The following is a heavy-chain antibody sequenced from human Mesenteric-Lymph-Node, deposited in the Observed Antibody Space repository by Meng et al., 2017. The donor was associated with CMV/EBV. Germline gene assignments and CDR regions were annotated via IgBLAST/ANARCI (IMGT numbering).Heavy chain of an antibody. CDR2: ISSSSAYI. V-gene: IGHV3-21*01. D-gene: IGHD6-19*01. Sequence: GGSLRLSCAASGFSFNSYGMNWVRQAPGKGLEWVSYISSSSAYISYADSVRDRFTISRDNAKNSLYLQVSSLRAEDTAVYYCARSGWDSHSPSENVNYFGYWGQGTLVTVSS. J-gene: IGHJ4*02. CDR1: GFSFNSYG. CDR3: ARSGWDSHSPSENVNYFGY.